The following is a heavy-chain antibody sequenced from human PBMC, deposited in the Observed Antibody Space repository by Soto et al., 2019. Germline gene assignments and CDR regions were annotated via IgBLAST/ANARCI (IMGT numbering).Heavy chain of an antibody. CDR2: INQSGST. CDR1: CGSFSGYY. V-gene: IGHV4-34*01. J-gene: IGHJ5*02. D-gene: IGHD2-21*02. CDR3: ASRPRPPYCGGDCYSGT. Sequence: SETLSLTCAVYCGSFSGYYWSWIRQPPGKGLEWIGEINQSGSTNYNPSLKSRVTISVDTSNNQFSLKLSSVTAADTAVYYCASRPRPPYCGGDCYSGTWGQGTLVTVSS.